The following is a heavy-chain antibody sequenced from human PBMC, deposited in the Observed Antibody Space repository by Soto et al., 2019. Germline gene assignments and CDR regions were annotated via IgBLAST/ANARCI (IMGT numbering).Heavy chain of an antibody. CDR3: ARGRSYYDSSGYRAEYFDY. Sequence: GGSLRLSCAASGFTFSSYSMNWVRQAPGKGLEWVSSISSSSSYIYYADSVKGRFTISRDNAKNSLYLQMNSLRAEDTAVYYCARGRSYYDSSGYRAEYFDYWGQGTLVTVSS. V-gene: IGHV3-21*01. D-gene: IGHD3-22*01. CDR2: ISSSSSYI. J-gene: IGHJ4*02. CDR1: GFTFSSYS.